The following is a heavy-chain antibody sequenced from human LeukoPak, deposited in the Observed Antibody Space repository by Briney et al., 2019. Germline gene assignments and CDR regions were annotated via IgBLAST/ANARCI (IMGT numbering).Heavy chain of an antibody. J-gene: IGHJ4*02. V-gene: IGHV1-69*06. CDR1: GGTFSSYA. CDR3: AKTDGTIWFGELVGLAVVDY. CDR2: IIPIFGTA. Sequence: SVKVSCKASGGTFSSYAISWVRQAPGQGLEWMGGIIPIFGTANYAQKFQGRVTITADKSTSTAYMELSSLRSDDTAVYYCAKTDGTIWFGELVGLAVVDYWGQGTLVTVSS. D-gene: IGHD3-10*01.